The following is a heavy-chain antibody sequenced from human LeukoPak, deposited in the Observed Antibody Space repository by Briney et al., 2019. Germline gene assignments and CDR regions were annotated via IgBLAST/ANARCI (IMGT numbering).Heavy chain of an antibody. J-gene: IGHJ4*02. V-gene: IGHV3-30*02. Sequence: HPGGSLRLSCAASGFTFSSYGMHWVRQAPGKGLEWVAFIRYDGSNKYYADSVKGRFTISRDNSKNTLYLQMNSLRAEDTAVYYCARTDSSGYYGSVDYWGQGTLVTVSS. CDR3: ARTDSSGYYGSVDY. CDR1: GFTFSSYG. D-gene: IGHD3-22*01. CDR2: IRYDGSNK.